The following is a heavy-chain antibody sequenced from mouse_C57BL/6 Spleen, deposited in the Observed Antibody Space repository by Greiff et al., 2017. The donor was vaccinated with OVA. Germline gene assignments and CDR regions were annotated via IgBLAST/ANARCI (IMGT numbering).Heavy chain of an antibody. V-gene: IGHV5-16*01. CDR3: ARYYYGSEGYYFDY. CDR1: GFTFSDYY. J-gene: IGHJ2*01. CDR2: INYDGSST. D-gene: IGHD1-1*01. Sequence: EVKLVESEGGLVQPGRSMKLSCTASGFTFSDYYMAWVRQVPEKGLEWVANINYDGSSTYYLDSLKSRFIISRDNAKNILYLQMSSLKSEDTATYYWARYYYGSEGYYFDYWGQGTTLTVSS.